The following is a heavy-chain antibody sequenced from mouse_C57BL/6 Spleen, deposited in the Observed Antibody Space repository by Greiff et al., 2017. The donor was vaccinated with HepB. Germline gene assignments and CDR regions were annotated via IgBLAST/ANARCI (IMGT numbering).Heavy chain of an antibody. J-gene: IGHJ4*01. CDR1: GFTFSDYY. CDR2: INYDGSST. D-gene: IGHD1-1*01. V-gene: IGHV5-16*01. CDR3: ARDPVVRAMAY. Sequence: EVQRVESEGGLVQPGSSMKLSCTASGFTFSDYYMAWVRQDPEKGLEWVANINYDGSSTYYLDSLKSRFIISEDNAKTILYLQMSSLKSEDTATYYCARDPVVRAMAYWGQGTSVTVSS.